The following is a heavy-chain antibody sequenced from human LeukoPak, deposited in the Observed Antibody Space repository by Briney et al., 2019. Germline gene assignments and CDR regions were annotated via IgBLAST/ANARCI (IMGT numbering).Heavy chain of an antibody. D-gene: IGHD3-3*01. CDR2: ISYDGSKK. Sequence: GRSLRLSCAASGFTFSSYAMHWVRQAPGKGLEWVSVISYDGSKKYYADSVKGRFTISRDNSKNTLYLQMNSLRAEDTAVYYCARDWGEYDFWSGYYYYGMDVWGQGTTVTVSS. CDR1: GFTFSSYA. CDR3: ARDWGEYDFWSGYYYYGMDV. J-gene: IGHJ6*02. V-gene: IGHV3-30-3*01.